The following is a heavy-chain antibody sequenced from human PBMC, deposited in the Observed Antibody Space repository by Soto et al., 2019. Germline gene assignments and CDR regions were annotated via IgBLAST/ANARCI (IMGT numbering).Heavy chain of an antibody. CDR3: ARVGATEGPGYYYYGMDV. CDR2: IIPIFGTA. D-gene: IGHD1-26*01. V-gene: IGHV1-69*12. Sequence: QVQLVQSGAEVKKPGSSVKVSCKASGGTSSSYAISWVRQAPGQGLEWMGGIIPIFGTANYAQKFQGRVTITADESTSTAYMELSSLRSEDTAVYYCARVGATEGPGYYYYGMDVWGQGTTVTVSS. CDR1: GGTSSSYA. J-gene: IGHJ6*02.